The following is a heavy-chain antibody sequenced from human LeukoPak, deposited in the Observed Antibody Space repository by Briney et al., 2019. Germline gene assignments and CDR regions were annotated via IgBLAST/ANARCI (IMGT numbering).Heavy chain of an antibody. CDR1: GGSINNGGYY. D-gene: IGHD3-22*01. J-gene: IGHJ6*02. CDR2: IYYSGSS. Sequence: PSQTLSLTCTVSGGSINNGGYYWSWIRQHPGKGLEWIGCIYYSGSSYYNPSLRSRVTISVDTSKNHFSLKLSSVTAADTAVYYCARDPAYYDSSGYPALPGYYGMDVWGQGTTVTVSS. V-gene: IGHV4-31*03. CDR3: ARDPAYYDSSGYPALPGYYGMDV.